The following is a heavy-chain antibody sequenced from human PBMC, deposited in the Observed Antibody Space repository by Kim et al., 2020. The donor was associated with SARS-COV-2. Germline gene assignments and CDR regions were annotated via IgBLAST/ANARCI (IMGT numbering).Heavy chain of an antibody. CDR2: IILLIGTT. CDR3: VVYSDPDY. Sequence: SVKVSCKAPGDTFNRYAISWVRQAPGQRPEWMGRIILLIGTTNYAQNFQGRVTITADRSTATVYMELSSLRSDDTATFYCVVYSDPDYWGQGTLVTVSS. D-gene: IGHD4-17*01. CDR1: GDTFNRYA. J-gene: IGHJ4*02. V-gene: IGHV1-69*04.